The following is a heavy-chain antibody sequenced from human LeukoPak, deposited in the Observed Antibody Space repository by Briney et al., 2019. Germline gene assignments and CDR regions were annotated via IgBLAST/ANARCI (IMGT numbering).Heavy chain of an antibody. CDR3: ARGNWFDR. J-gene: IGHJ5*02. Sequence: PSETLSLTCTVSGGSISSSSYYWGWIRQPPGKGLEWIGSIYYSGSTYYNPSLKSRVTISQDTSKNQFSLRLSSVTAADTAVYYCARGNWFDRWGQGTLVTVSS. CDR2: IYYSGST. V-gene: IGHV4-39*07. CDR1: GGSISSSSYY.